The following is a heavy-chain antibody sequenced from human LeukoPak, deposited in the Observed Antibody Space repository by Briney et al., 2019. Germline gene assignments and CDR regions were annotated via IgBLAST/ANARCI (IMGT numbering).Heavy chain of an antibody. D-gene: IGHD6-13*01. Sequence: ASETLSLTCAVSGDSISGYYWSWIRQPPGKGLEWIGFAYHSGSTTRNPSLESRVTISVDTSTNQVSLRLSSVTAADTAVYYCARDRIAAAGFNWFDPWGQGTLVTVSS. CDR3: ARDRIAAAGFNWFDP. V-gene: IGHV4-59*01. CDR2: AYHSGST. J-gene: IGHJ5*02. CDR1: GDSISGYY.